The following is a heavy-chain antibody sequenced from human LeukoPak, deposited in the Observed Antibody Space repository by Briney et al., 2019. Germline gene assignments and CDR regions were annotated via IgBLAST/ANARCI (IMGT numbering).Heavy chain of an antibody. Sequence: SETLSLTCTVSGHSIINSFYWSWIRQPPGKGLEWIGYIYYTGSTNYNPSLKSRVTISVDPSKNQFSLKLTSVTAADTAVYYCATLTSVITPSYFDYWGQGTLVTVSS. CDR3: ATLTSVITPSYFDY. CDR1: GHSIINSFY. V-gene: IGHV4-59*01. J-gene: IGHJ4*02. CDR2: IYYTGST. D-gene: IGHD4-23*01.